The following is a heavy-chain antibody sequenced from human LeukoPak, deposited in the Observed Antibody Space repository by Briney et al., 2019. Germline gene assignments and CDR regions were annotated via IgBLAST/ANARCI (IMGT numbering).Heavy chain of an antibody. CDR1: DGAISEYY. Sequence: SETLSLTCTVSDGAISEYYWSWIRQPPGKGLEWIGFIYYSGTTNYNPSLRGRVTISVDTSKSQFSLKLRSVTAADTAVYYCARHRPGPYDYWGQGTLATVSS. J-gene: IGHJ4*02. V-gene: IGHV4-59*01. CDR3: ARHRPGPYDY. CDR2: IYYSGTT.